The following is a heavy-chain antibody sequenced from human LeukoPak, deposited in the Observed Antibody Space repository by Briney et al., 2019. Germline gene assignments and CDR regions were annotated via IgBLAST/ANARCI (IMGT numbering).Heavy chain of an antibody. D-gene: IGHD6-13*01. Sequence: GGSLRLSCAASGVTFSSYAMSWVRQAPGKGLEWVSAISGSGGSTYYADSVKGRFTISRDNSHNTPYLQMNSLSAEDTAVYYCAKETRYSSTIGYWGQGTLVTVSS. J-gene: IGHJ4*02. CDR3: AKETRYSSTIGY. V-gene: IGHV3-23*01. CDR2: ISGSGGST. CDR1: GVTFSSYA.